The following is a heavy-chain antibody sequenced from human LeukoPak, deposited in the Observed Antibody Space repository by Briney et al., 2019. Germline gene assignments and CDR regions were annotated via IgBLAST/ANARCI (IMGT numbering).Heavy chain of an antibody. Sequence: SETLSLTCTVSGGSISSYYWSWIRQPPGKGLEWIGYIYYSGSTNYNPSLKSRVTISVDTSKNQFSLKLSSVTAADTAVYYCARDPTRPIAAAGLPPLGAFDIWGQGTMVTVSS. CDR2: IYYSGST. J-gene: IGHJ3*02. CDR1: GGSISSYY. CDR3: ARDPTRPIAAAGLPPLGAFDI. D-gene: IGHD6-13*01. V-gene: IGHV4-59*01.